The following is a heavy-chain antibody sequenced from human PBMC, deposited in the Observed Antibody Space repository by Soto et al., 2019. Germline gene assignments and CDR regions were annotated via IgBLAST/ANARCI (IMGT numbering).Heavy chain of an antibody. CDR2: XXDDRSNT. CDR3: AXXXXYDFWSGFNTHPYYFDD. J-gene: IGHJ4*02. Sequence: QVQLVESGGGVVQPGRSLRLSCAASGFTFSRHTMHWVRXXPXXXXXXXXXXXDDRSNTYYADSVKGRFTISRDNSKXTLYLQXXXLSSEDTXXXXXAXXXXYDFWSGFNTHPYYFDDWGQGTLVTVSS. D-gene: IGHD3-3*01. CDR1: GFTFSRHT. V-gene: IGHV3-30-3*01.